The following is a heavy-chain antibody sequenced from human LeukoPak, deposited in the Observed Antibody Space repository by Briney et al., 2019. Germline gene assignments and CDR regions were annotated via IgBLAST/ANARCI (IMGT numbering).Heavy chain of an antibody. V-gene: IGHV1-69*13. CDR2: IIRIFGTA. CDR1: GGTFSSYA. Sequence: GASVKVSCKASGGTFSSYAISWVRQAPGQGLEWMGGIIRIFGTANYAQKFQGRVTITADESTSTAYMELSSLRSEDTAVYYCARAVSIAAAGTFDYWGQGTLVTVSS. J-gene: IGHJ4*02. D-gene: IGHD6-13*01. CDR3: ARAVSIAAAGTFDY.